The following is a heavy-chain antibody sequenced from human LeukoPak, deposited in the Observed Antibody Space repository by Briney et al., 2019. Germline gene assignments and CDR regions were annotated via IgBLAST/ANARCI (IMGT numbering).Heavy chain of an antibody. Sequence: PSETLSLTCTVSGDSISSSSYYWGWIRQPPGKGLEWIGSIYYSGSTYYNPSLKSRVTISVDTSKNQFSLKLSSVTAADAAVYYCAKATRYCSSTSCPKDAFDIWGQGTMVTVSS. CDR2: IYYSGST. D-gene: IGHD2-2*01. CDR3: AKATRYCSSTSCPKDAFDI. V-gene: IGHV4-39*01. J-gene: IGHJ3*02. CDR1: GDSISSSSYY.